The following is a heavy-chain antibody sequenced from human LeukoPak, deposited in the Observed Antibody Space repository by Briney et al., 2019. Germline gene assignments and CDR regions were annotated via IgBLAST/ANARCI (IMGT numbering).Heavy chain of an antibody. CDR3: AKDSYPGIAVAGVMYYFDY. CDR1: GFTFSSYA. CDR2: ISGSGGST. Sequence: GSLRLSCAASGFTFSSYAMSWVRQAPGKGLEWVSAISGSGGSTYYADSVKGRFAISRGNSKNTLYLQMNSLRAEDTAVYYCAKDSYPGIAVAGVMYYFDYWGQGTLVTVSS. D-gene: IGHD6-19*01. V-gene: IGHV3-23*01. J-gene: IGHJ4*02.